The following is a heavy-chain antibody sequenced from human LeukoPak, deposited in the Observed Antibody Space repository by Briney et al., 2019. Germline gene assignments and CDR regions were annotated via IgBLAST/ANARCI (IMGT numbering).Heavy chain of an antibody. D-gene: IGHD1-26*01. J-gene: IGHJ4*02. V-gene: IGHV4-39*01. CDR2: IYYSGST. CDR3: ARGRPYSGGYHLDY. CDR1: GDSTSSDRYY. Sequence: KSSETLSLTCTISGDSTSSDRYYGGWVRQPPGKGLEWIGNIYYSGSTYYNPSLKSRVTMSVDTSKNQFFLKLNSVTAADTAVYYCARGRPYSGGYHLDYWGQGILVTVSS.